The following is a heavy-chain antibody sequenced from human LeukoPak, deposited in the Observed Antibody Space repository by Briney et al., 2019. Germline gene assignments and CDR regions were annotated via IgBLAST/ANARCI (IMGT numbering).Heavy chain of an antibody. CDR1: GVSISSSSYY. CDR3: ARHGYYYYYMDV. Sequence: SETLSLSCTVSGVSISSSSYYWGWIRQPPGTGLEWTGSIYYSGGTYYNPSLKSRVTISVDTSKNQFSLTLSSVTAADTAVCYCARHGYYYYYMDVWGKGTTVTVSS. V-gene: IGHV4-39*01. CDR2: IYYSGGT. J-gene: IGHJ6*03.